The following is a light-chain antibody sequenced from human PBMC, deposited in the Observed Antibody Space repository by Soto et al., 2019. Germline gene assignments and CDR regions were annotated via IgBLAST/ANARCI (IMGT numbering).Light chain of an antibody. V-gene: IGLV2-14*01. CDR2: EVR. J-gene: IGLJ2*01. CDR3: GTWDSSLSAGV. Sequence: QSALTQPASVSGSPGQSITISCSGTSRDIGAYNLVSWYQQPPGKAPKLLIYEVRNRPSGISYRFSGSKSGTAASLTISGLLPEDEGDYYCGTWDSSLSAGVFGGGTKLTVL. CDR1: SRDIGAYNL.